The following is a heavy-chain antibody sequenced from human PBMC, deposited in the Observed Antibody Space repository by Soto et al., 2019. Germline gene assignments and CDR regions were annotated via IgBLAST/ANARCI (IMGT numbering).Heavy chain of an antibody. V-gene: IGHV3-15*01. CDR3: TIMVYAISYYYYYGMDV. D-gene: IGHD2-8*01. CDR2: IKSKTDGGTT. Sequence: GGSLRLSCAASGFTFSNAWMRWVRQAPGKGLEWVGRIKSKTDGGTTDYAAPVKGRFTISRDDSKNTLYLQMNSLKTEDTAVYYCTIMVYAISYYYYYGMDVWGQGTTVTVSS. J-gene: IGHJ6*02. CDR1: GFTFSNAW.